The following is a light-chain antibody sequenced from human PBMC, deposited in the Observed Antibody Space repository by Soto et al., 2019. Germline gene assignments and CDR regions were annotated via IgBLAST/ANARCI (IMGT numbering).Light chain of an antibody. Sequence: DIQMTQSPSSLSASVGDRVTITCRASQDISVYLAWYQQKPGKVPKLLIYSASTLQSGVPSRFSGSGSGTDFTLTISSLQPEDVATYYCQKFNTAPLTFGQVTRLEMK. J-gene: IGKJ5*01. CDR1: QDISVY. CDR3: QKFNTAPLT. V-gene: IGKV1-27*01. CDR2: SAS.